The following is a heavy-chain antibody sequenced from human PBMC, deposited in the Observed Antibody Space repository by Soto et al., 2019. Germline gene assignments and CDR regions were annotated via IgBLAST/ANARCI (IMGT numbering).Heavy chain of an antibody. V-gene: IGHV3-33*01. CDR3: ARASDYGGEGGY. J-gene: IGHJ4*02. CDR2: IWYDGSNK. Sequence: LRLSCAASGFTFSSYGMHWVRQAPGKGLEWVAVIWYDGSNKYYADSVKGRFTISRDNSKNTLYLQMNSLRAEDTAVYYCARASDYGGEGGYWGQGTLVTVSS. CDR1: GFTFSSYG. D-gene: IGHD2-21*01.